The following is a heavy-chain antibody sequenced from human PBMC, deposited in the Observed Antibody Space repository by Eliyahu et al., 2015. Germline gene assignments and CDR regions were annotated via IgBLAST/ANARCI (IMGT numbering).Heavy chain of an antibody. CDR2: INPNSGGT. CDR1: GYTFTGYY. Sequence: QVQLVQSGAEVXNPGAXVKVPCXXSGYTFTGYYMHWVRQAPGQGLEWVGWINPNSGGTNYAQKFQGRVTMTGDTSISTAYMELSRLRSDDTAVYYCARDRQGEFDYWGQGTLVTVSS. D-gene: IGHD1-26*01. J-gene: IGHJ4*02. V-gene: IGHV1-2*02. CDR3: ARDRQGEFDY.